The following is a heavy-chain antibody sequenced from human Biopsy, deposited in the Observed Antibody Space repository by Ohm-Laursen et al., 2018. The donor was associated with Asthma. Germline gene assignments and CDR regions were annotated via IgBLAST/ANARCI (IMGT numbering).Heavy chain of an antibody. CDR2: IRVYNGNT. Sequence: SETVACKISAHTFNSAGITCARQDPGQWIGWMGWIRVYNGNTKDAQKIHDRVTLITVTSTSTAYMELRSLRSTDTAVYFRASALDYSHYYGIDVWGQGTTVTVS. CDR3: ASALDYSHYYGIDV. J-gene: IGHJ6*02. V-gene: IGHV1-18*01. D-gene: IGHD3-10*01. CDR1: AHTFNSAG.